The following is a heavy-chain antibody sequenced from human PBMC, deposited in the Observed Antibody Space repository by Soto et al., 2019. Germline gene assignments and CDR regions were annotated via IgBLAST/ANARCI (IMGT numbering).Heavy chain of an antibody. J-gene: IGHJ4*02. CDR3: ARARYCSGGSCYRPYDY. Sequence: SETLSLTCAVYGGSFSGYYWSWIRQPPGKGLEWIGEINHSGSTNYNPSLKSRVTISVDTSKNQFSLKLSSVTAADTAVYYCARARYCSGGSCYRPYDYWGQGTLVTVSS. CDR2: INHSGST. V-gene: IGHV4-34*01. D-gene: IGHD2-15*01. CDR1: GGSFSGYY.